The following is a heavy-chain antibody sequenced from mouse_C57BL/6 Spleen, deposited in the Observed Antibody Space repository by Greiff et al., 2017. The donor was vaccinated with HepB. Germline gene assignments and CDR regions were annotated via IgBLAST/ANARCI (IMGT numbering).Heavy chain of an antibody. CDR3: AREGGYYDFYY. CDR1: GYSITSGYY. CDR2: ISYDGSN. J-gene: IGHJ2*01. Sequence: ESGPGLVKPSQSLSLTCSVTGYSITSGYYWNWIRQFPGNKLEWMGYISYDGSNNYNPSLKNRISITRDTSKNQFFLKLNSVTTEDTATYYCAREGGYYDFYYWGQGTTLTVSS. V-gene: IGHV3-6*01. D-gene: IGHD1-1*02.